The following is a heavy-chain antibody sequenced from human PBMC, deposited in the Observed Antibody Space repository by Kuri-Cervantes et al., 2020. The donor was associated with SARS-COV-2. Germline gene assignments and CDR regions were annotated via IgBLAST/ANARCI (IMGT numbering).Heavy chain of an antibody. CDR3: ARANNWNFDY. CDR1: GCTFSSYA. CDR2: IIPIFGTA. Sequence: SVKVSCKASGCTFSSYAISWVRQAPGQGLEWMGGIIPIFGTANYAQKLQGRVTMTTDTSTSTAYMELRSLRSDDTAVYYCARANNWNFDYWGQGTLVTVSS. J-gene: IGHJ4*02. D-gene: IGHD1-20*01. V-gene: IGHV1-69*05.